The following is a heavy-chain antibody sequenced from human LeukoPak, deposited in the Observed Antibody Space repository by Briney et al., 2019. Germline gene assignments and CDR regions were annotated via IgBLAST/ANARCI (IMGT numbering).Heavy chain of an antibody. CDR2: IWYDGSNK. Sequence: PGGSLRLSCAASGFTFSSYGMHWVRQAPGKGLEWVAVIWYDGSNKYYADSVKGRFTISRDNSKNTLYLQMNSLRAEDTAAYYCARENSKFDYGGESDYWGQGTLVTVSS. CDR3: ARENSKFDYGGESDY. J-gene: IGHJ4*02. D-gene: IGHD4-23*01. V-gene: IGHV3-33*01. CDR1: GFTFSSYG.